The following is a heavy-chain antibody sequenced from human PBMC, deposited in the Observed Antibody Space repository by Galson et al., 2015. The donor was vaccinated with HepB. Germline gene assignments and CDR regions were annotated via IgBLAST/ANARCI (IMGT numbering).Heavy chain of an antibody. V-gene: IGHV3-23*01. CDR1: GFTFSSYA. D-gene: IGHD3-9*01. CDR3: AKDLVKGMLTGTDTPG. J-gene: IGHJ3*01. Sequence: SLRLSCAASGFTFSSYAMSWVRQAPGQGLEWVSAISGSGGSTYYADSVKGRFTISRDNSKNTLYLQMNSLRAEDTAVYYCAKDLVKGMLTGTDTPGWGQGTMVTVSS. CDR2: ISGSGGST.